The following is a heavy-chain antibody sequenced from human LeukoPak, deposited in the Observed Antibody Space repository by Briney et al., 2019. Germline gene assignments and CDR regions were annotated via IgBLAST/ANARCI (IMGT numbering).Heavy chain of an antibody. D-gene: IGHD6-6*01. CDR3: TRLPLIEYSTSSADY. Sequence: GGSLRLSCAASGFTFSDYYMSWIRQAPGKGLEWVGRIRSKANSYATAYAASVKGRFTISRDDSKNTAYLQMNSLKTEDTAVYYCTRLPLIEYSTSSADYWGQGTLVTVSS. J-gene: IGHJ4*02. CDR2: IRSKANSYAT. V-gene: IGHV3-73*01. CDR1: GFTFSDYY.